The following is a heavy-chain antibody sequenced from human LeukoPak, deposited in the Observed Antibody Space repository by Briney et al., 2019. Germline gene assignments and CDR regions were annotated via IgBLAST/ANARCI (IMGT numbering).Heavy chain of an antibody. J-gene: IGHJ4*02. V-gene: IGHV7-4-1*02. CDR2: INTNTGNP. Sequence: ASVKVSCKASGYTFTAYAMIWVRQAPGQGLEWMGWINTNTGNPTYAQGLTGRFVFFLDTSVSTAYLQISSLKAEDTAVYYCAREVRAFDYWGQGTLVTVSS. CDR3: AREVRAFDY. D-gene: IGHD4-11*01. CDR1: GYTFTAYA.